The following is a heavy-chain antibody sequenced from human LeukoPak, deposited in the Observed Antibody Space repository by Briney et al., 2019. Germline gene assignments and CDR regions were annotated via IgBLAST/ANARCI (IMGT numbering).Heavy chain of an antibody. V-gene: IGHV3-48*03. CDR2: ISSSGSTI. J-gene: IGHJ4*02. CDR1: GFTFSSYE. D-gene: IGHD3-3*02. Sequence: GGSLRLSRAASGFTFSSYEMNWVRQAPGKGLEWVSYISSSGSTIYYADSVKGRFTISRDNAKNSLYLQMNSLRAEDTAVYYCARDFSNYFDYWGQGTLVTVSS. CDR3: ARDFSNYFDY.